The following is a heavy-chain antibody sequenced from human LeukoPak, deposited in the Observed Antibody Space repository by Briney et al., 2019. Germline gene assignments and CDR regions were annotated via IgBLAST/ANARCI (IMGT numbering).Heavy chain of an antibody. CDR3: ASRSGDGMDV. D-gene: IGHD3-3*01. J-gene: IGHJ6*02. CDR2: IYTSGST. V-gene: IGHV4-61*02. Sequence: SQTLSLTCTVSGGSISSGSYYWSWIRQPAGKGLEWIGRIYTSGSTNYNPSLKSRVTISVDTSKNQFSLKLSSVTAADTAVYYCASRSGDGMDVWGQGTTVTVPS. CDR1: GGSISSGSYY.